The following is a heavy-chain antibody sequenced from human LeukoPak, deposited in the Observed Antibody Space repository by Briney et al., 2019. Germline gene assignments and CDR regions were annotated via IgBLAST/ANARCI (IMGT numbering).Heavy chain of an antibody. CDR3: AGDVDIVATIGDY. CDR1: GGSISSYY. D-gene: IGHD5-12*01. CDR2: IYNSGST. Sequence: SETLSLTCTVSGGSISSYYWSWIRQPPGKGLEWIGYIYNSGSTNYNPSFKSRVTISVDTSKNEFSLKLSSATAADTAVYYCAGDVDIVATIGDYWGQGTLVTVSS. V-gene: IGHV4-59*01. J-gene: IGHJ4*02.